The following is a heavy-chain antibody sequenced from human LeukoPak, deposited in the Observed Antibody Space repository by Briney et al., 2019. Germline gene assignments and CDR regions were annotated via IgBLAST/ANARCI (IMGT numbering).Heavy chain of an antibody. CDR3: VRRNRDFNAAFDI. CDR2: TYSDSST. J-gene: IGHJ3*02. CDR1: GFTVSNNY. V-gene: IGHV3-53*01. Sequence: GGSLRLSCAASGFTVSNNYMSWVRQAPGKGLEWVSITYSDSSTNYADSVKGRFTISRDTSQNTLSLQMNSLRAEDTAVYYCVRRNRDFNAAFDIWGQGTVVTVSS. D-gene: IGHD1-14*01.